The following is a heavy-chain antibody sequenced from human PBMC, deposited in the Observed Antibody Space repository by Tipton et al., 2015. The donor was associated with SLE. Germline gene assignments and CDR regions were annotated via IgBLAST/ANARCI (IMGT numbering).Heavy chain of an antibody. Sequence: TLSLTCAVSGYSISSGYYWGWIRQPPGKGLEWIASSGSTYYNPSLKSRVTISVDTSKNQFSLKLSSVTAADTAVYYCARDESSSWPYYYGMDVWGQGTTVTVSS. CDR2: SGST. V-gene: IGHV4-38-2*02. CDR3: ARDESSSWPYYYGMDV. CDR1: GYSISSGYY. J-gene: IGHJ6*02. D-gene: IGHD6-13*01.